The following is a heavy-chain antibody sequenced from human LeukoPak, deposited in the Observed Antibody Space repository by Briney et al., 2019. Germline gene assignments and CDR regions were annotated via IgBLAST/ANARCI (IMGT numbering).Heavy chain of an antibody. D-gene: IGHD3-22*01. CDR3: ARDQGPYYYDSSGSGFDP. Sequence: SVKVSCKASGGTFSSYAISWVRQAPGQGLEWMGGIIPIFGTANYAQKFRGRVTITADESTSTAYMELSSLRSEDTAVYYCARDQGPYYYDSSGSGFDPWGQGTLVTVSS. J-gene: IGHJ5*02. V-gene: IGHV1-69*13. CDR2: IIPIFGTA. CDR1: GGTFSSYA.